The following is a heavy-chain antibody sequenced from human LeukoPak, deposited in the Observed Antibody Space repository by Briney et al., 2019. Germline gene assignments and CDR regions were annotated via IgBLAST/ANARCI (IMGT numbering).Heavy chain of an antibody. CDR3: AKDRKYYDSSGYPDAFDI. J-gene: IGHJ3*02. Sequence: PGGSLRLSCAASGFTFSSYAMSWVRQAPGKGLEWVSAISGSGGSTYYADSVKGRFTISRDNSKNTLYLQMNSLRAEDTAVYYCAKDRKYYDSSGYPDAFDIWGQGTMVTVSS. CDR1: GFTFSSYA. V-gene: IGHV3-23*01. CDR2: ISGSGGST. D-gene: IGHD3-22*01.